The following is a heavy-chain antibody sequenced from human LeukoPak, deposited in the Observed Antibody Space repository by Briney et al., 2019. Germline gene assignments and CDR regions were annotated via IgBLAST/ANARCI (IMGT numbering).Heavy chain of an antibody. CDR2: ISGSGGST. D-gene: IGHD3-10*01. Sequence: GGSLRLSCAASEFTFRSYAMNWVRQAPGKGLEWVSAISGSGGSTYYADSVEGRFTISRDNSKNTLYLQMNSLRAEDTAVYYCAKDPAYGYYFDYWGQGTLVTVSS. J-gene: IGHJ4*02. V-gene: IGHV3-23*01. CDR1: EFTFRSYA. CDR3: AKDPAYGYYFDY.